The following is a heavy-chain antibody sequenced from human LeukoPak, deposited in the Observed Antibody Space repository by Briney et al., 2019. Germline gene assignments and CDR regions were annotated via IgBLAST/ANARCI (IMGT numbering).Heavy chain of an antibody. D-gene: IGHD3-3*01. V-gene: IGHV3-23*01. J-gene: IGHJ4*02. CDR1: GFTFSSYG. CDR2: ISGSGGST. Sequence: HPGGSLRLSCAASGFTFSSYGMHWVRQAPGKGLEWVSAISGSGGSTYYADSVKGRFTISRDNSKNTLYLQMNSLRAEDTAVYYCAKDKQIYDSLDSWGQGTLVTVSS. CDR3: AKDKQIYDSLDS.